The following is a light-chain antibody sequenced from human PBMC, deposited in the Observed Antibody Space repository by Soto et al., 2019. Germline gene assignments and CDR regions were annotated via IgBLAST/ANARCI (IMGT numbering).Light chain of an antibody. CDR2: EVN. CDR1: SSDVGAYGY. J-gene: IGLJ2*01. Sequence: QSALTQPPSAAGSPGQAVTISFTGTSSDVGAYGYVSWYQQHPGKAPKLMIYEVNKRPSGVPDRFSGSKSGNTASLTVSGLQAEDEADYYCSAYAGNNVVFGGGTKLTVL. V-gene: IGLV2-8*01. CDR3: SAYAGNNVV.